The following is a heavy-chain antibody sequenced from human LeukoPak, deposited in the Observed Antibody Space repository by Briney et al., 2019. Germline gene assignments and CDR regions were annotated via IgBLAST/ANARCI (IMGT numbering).Heavy chain of an antibody. V-gene: IGHV4-39*01. CDR1: GGSISSYY. D-gene: IGHD6-19*01. CDR3: ARSGGIAVADAYWYFDL. CDR2: IYYSGST. Sequence: SETLSLTCTVSGGSISSYYWSWIRQPPGKGLEWIGSIYYSGSTYYNPSLKSRVTISVDTSKNQFSLKLSSVTAADTAVYYCARSGGIAVADAYWYFDLRGRGTLVTVSS. J-gene: IGHJ2*01.